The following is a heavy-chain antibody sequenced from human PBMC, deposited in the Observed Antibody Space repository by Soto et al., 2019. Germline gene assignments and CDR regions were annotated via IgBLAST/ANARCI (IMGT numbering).Heavy chain of an antibody. D-gene: IGHD3-22*01. Sequence: TSETLSLTCTVSGGSISSGDYYWSWIRQPPGKGLEWIGYIYYSGSTYYNPSLKSRVTISVDTSKNQFSLKLSSVTAADTAVYYCARVSTYYYDSSGYCFDYWGQGTLVTVSS. CDR2: IYYSGST. CDR3: ARVSTYYYDSSGYCFDY. J-gene: IGHJ4*02. V-gene: IGHV4-30-4*01. CDR1: GGSISSGDYY.